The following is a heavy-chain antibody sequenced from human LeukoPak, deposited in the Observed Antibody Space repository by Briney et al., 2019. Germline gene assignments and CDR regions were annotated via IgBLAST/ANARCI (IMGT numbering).Heavy chain of an antibody. CDR1: GHTLTSYG. CDR2: ISAYNGNT. Sequence: ASVKVSCKASGHTLTSYGISWVRQAPGQGLEWMGWISAYNGNTNYAQKLQGRVTMTTDTSTSTAYMELRSLRSDDTAVYYCASTYRGDSSGYYFDYWGQGTLVTVSS. D-gene: IGHD3-22*01. V-gene: IGHV1-18*01. J-gene: IGHJ4*02. CDR3: ASTYRGDSSGYYFDY.